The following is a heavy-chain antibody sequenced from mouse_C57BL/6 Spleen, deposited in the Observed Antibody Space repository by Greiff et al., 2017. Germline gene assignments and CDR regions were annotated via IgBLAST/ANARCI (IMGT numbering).Heavy chain of an antibody. Sequence: VQLQQSGPELVKPGASVKISCKASGYSFTGYYMNWVKQSPEQSLEWIGKINPSTGGTTYNQKFKAKATLTVDKSSSTAYMQLKSLTSEDSAVYYCARLLKGYFDVWGTGTTVTVSA. D-gene: IGHD1-3*01. CDR3: ARLLKGYFDV. CDR2: INPSTGGT. CDR1: GYSFTGYY. J-gene: IGHJ1*03. V-gene: IGHV1-42*01.